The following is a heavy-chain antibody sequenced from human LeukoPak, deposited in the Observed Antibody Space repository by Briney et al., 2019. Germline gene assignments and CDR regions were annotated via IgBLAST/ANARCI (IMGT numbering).Heavy chain of an antibody. Sequence: SETLSLTCTVSGDSISSSYWSWIRQPPGKTLEWIGYIYYTGTTNYNPSLKSRVTMSIDTSKNQFSLNLNSVTAADTAVYYCARADIAAAGTPRTYFDYWGQGTLVTVSS. CDR1: GDSISSSY. CDR3: ARADIAAAGTPRTYFDY. D-gene: IGHD6-13*01. V-gene: IGHV4-59*01. J-gene: IGHJ4*02. CDR2: IYYTGTT.